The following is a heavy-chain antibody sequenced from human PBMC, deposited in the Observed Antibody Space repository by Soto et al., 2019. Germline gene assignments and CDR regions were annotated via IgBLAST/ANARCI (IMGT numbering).Heavy chain of an antibody. Sequence: SETLSLTCTVSGGSVSSGSYYWSWIRQPPGKGLEWIGYIYYSGSTNYNPSLKSRVTISVDTSKNQFSLKLSSVTAADTAVYYCARVYSSGWYYFDYWGQGTLVT. J-gene: IGHJ4*02. V-gene: IGHV4-61*01. CDR1: GGSVSSGSYY. CDR2: IYYSGST. CDR3: ARVYSSGWYYFDY. D-gene: IGHD6-19*01.